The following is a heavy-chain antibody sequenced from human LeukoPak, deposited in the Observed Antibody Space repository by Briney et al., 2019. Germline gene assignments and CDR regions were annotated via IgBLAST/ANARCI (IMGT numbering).Heavy chain of an antibody. CDR1: GGSISSYY. Sequence: SETLSLTCTVSGGSISSYYWGWIRQPPGKGLEWIGYIYYSGSTNYNPSLKSRVTISVDTSKNQFSLKLSSVTAADTAVYYCARDLYGSGHFDYWGQGTLVTVSS. D-gene: IGHD3-10*01. CDR3: ARDLYGSGHFDY. CDR2: IYYSGST. V-gene: IGHV4-59*01. J-gene: IGHJ4*02.